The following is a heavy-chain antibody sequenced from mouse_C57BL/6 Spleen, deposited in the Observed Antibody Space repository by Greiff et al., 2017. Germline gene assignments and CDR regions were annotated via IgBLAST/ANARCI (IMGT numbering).Heavy chain of an antibody. Sequence: VQLQQPGAELVMPGASVKLSCKASGYTFTSSWMHWVKQRPGQGLEWIGEIDPSDRYTNYNQKFKGKSTLTVDKSSSTAYMQLSSLTSEDSAVXYCARTGTAQAYYFDYGGQGTTLTVSS. D-gene: IGHD3-2*02. CDR3: ARTGTAQAYYFDY. CDR1: GYTFTSSW. J-gene: IGHJ2*01. V-gene: IGHV1-69*01. CDR2: IDPSDRYT.